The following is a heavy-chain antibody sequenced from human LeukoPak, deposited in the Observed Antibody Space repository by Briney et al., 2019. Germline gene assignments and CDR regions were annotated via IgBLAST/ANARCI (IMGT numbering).Heavy chain of an antibody. V-gene: IGHV1-69*05. D-gene: IGHD5-12*01. Sequence: GASVKVSCKASGGTFSSYAISWVRQAPGQGLEWMGRIIPIFGTANYAQKFQGRVTITTDESTSTAYMELSSLRSEDTAVYYCAAVDNNDAFDIWGQGTMVTVSS. CDR1: GGTFSSYA. CDR2: IIPIFGTA. CDR3: AAVDNNDAFDI. J-gene: IGHJ3*02.